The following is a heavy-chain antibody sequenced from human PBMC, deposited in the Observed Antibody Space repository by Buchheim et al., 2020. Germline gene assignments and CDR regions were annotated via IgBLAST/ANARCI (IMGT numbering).Heavy chain of an antibody. CDR2: ISYDGSDK. CDR1: GFTLSSYG. D-gene: IGHD3-3*01. CDR3: ARAGVRFLEWLYLDY. J-gene: IGHJ4*02. Sequence: QVQLVESGGGVVQPGRSLRLSCAASGFTLSSYGMHWVRQAPGKGLEWVAVISYDGSDKYYADSVKGRFTISRDNSKNPLYLQMNSLRAEDTAVYYCARAGVRFLEWLYLDYWGQGTL. V-gene: IGHV3-30*03.